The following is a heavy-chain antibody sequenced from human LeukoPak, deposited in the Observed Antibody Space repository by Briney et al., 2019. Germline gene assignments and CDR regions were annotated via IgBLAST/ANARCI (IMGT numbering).Heavy chain of an antibody. CDR2: ISGSGGST. J-gene: IGHJ5*02. Sequence: GGSLRLSCAASGFTFSSYAVSWVRQAPGKGLEWVSAISGSGGSTYHADSVKGRFTISRDNSKNTLYLQMNSLRAEDTAVYYCAKVTDRSGWYWFDPWGQGTLVTVSS. CDR1: GFTFSSYA. D-gene: IGHD6-19*01. V-gene: IGHV3-23*01. CDR3: AKVTDRSGWYWFDP.